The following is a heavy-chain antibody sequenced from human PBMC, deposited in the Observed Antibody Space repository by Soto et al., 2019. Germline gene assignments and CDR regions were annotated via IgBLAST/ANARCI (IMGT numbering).Heavy chain of an antibody. Sequence: SVKVSCKASGGTFSSYAISWLRQAPGQGLEWMGGIIPIFGTANYAQKFQGRVTITADKSTSTAYMELSSLRSEDTAVYYCARELYQLLFRYYYGMDVWGQGTTVTVSS. J-gene: IGHJ6*02. D-gene: IGHD2-2*01. V-gene: IGHV1-69*06. CDR1: GGTFSSYA. CDR2: IIPIFGTA. CDR3: ARELYQLLFRYYYGMDV.